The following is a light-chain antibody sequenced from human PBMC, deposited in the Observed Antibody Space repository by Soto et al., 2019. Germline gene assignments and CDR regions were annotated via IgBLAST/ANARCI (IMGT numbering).Light chain of an antibody. CDR1: SSDISSFNH. CDR2: DVI. V-gene: IGLV2-14*03. Sequence: QSALTQPASVSESPGQSITMSCIGTSSDISSFNHVSWHQQHPGKAPKLIIYDVINRPSGVSNRFSGSKTGNTASLIISGLQAEDEADYYCSSYTSISSYVFGSGTKVTVL. J-gene: IGLJ1*01. CDR3: SSYTSISSYV.